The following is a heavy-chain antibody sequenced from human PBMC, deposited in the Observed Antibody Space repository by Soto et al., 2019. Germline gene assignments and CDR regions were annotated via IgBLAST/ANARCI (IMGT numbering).Heavy chain of an antibody. CDR2: VVHRGTT. D-gene: IGHD6-19*01. Sequence: QVQLQESGPGLVKPSGTLSLTCAVSGASISDNNWWSWVRQPPGKGLEWIGEVVHRGTTNHNPSLRSRVTISTDKSKNQISLTLSSVTAADSAVYYCARHIGVTGTRGFDYWGQGTLVTVSS. J-gene: IGHJ4*02. CDR1: GASISDNNW. CDR3: ARHIGVTGTRGFDY. V-gene: IGHV4-4*02.